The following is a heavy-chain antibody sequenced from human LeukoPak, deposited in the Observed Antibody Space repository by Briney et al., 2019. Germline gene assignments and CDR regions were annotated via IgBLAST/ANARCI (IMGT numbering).Heavy chain of an antibody. CDR2: ISSSSSYI. CDR3: ASPYYDILTGYGHSP. J-gene: IGHJ5*02. CDR1: GFTFSSYS. V-gene: IGHV3-21*01. D-gene: IGHD3-9*01. Sequence: GGSLRLSCAASGFTFSSYSMNWVRQAPGEGLEWVSSISSSSSYIYYADSVKGRFTISRDNAKNSLYLQMNSLRAEDTAVYYCASPYYDILTGYGHSPWGQGTLVTVSS.